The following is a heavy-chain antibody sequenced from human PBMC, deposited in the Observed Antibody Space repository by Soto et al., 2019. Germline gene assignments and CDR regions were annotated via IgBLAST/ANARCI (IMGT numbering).Heavy chain of an antibody. D-gene: IGHD6-6*01. CDR3: THSVYSSSAAGVCFDS. Sequence: QITLKESGPTLVKPTQTLTLTCTFSGFSLSTSGVGVGWIRQPPGKALEWLALIYWDDDKRYSPSLKSRLIITKDTSRNQVVLTMTNMDPVDTATYYCTHSVYSSSAAGVCFDSCGQGTLVTVAS. CDR1: GFSLSTSGVG. J-gene: IGHJ4*02. V-gene: IGHV2-5*02. CDR2: IYWDDDK.